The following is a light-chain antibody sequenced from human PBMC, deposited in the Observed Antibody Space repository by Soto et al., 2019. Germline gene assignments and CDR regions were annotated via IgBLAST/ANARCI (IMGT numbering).Light chain of an antibody. J-gene: IGKJ3*01. CDR2: GAS. V-gene: IGKV3-20*01. Sequence: ELLLPQSPGTLSLSPGERATLSCRASQSVSSNNLAWYQQRPGQAPRVVIYGASTRATGIPERFSGSGSGTDFTLTISRLEPEDFAVYYCQQYGRSPFTFGPGTKVDIK. CDR3: QQYGRSPFT. CDR1: QSVSSNN.